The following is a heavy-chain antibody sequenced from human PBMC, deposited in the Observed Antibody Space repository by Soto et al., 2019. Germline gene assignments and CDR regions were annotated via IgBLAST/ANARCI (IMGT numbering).Heavy chain of an antibody. CDR1: GSNFDDYA. Sequence: GGSLRLSCAASGSNFDDYAMHWARQIPGKSLKWVSGISWESGSIGYADSVKGRFSISRDNAKNSLFLQMNSLRPEDTALYFCAKDVKWGGMTTIHYFDSWGQGTQVTVSS. D-gene: IGHD2-21*02. V-gene: IGHV3-9*01. CDR2: ISWESGSI. CDR3: AKDVKWGGMTTIHYFDS. J-gene: IGHJ4*02.